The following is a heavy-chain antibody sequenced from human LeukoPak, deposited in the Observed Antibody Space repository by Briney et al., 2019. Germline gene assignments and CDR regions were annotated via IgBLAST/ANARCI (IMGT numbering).Heavy chain of an antibody. J-gene: IGHJ6*03. V-gene: IGHV4-61*02. Sequence: SETLSLTCTVSGGSISSGSYYWSWIRQPAGKGLEWIGRIYKSGSTNYNPSLKSRVTISVDTSKNQFSLKLSSVTAADTAVYYCARLTKNDSGSFRFGKKKRGYMDVWGKGTTVTISS. CDR3: ARLTKNDSGSFRFGKKKRGYMDV. CDR1: GGSISSGSYY. CDR2: IYKSGST. D-gene: IGHD3-10*01.